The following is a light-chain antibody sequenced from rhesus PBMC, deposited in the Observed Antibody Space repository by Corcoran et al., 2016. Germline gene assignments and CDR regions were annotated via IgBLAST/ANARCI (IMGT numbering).Light chain of an antibody. Sequence: DIQMTQSPSSLSASVGDRVTITCRASQDISYWLAWYQQKPGKSPTLLIYKESSLQSGVPSRFSGSGSGTDFPLTISRLQPEYFATYYCQQYNTVVTFGGGTKVEIK. J-gene: IGKJ4*01. V-gene: IGKV1-21*01. CDR2: KES. CDR3: QQYNTVVT. CDR1: QDISYW.